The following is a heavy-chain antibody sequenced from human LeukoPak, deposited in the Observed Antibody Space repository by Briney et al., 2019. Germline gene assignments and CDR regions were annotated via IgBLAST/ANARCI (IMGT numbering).Heavy chain of an antibody. D-gene: IGHD3-10*01. Sequence: GGSLRLSCAASGFTFSNYAMSWVRQAPGKGLEWVSGIGGSGGSTHYADSVKGRFTISRDNSKNTLYLQMNSLRAEDTAVYYCAKDRSYYYGSGSSFDYWGQGTLVTVSS. CDR3: AKDRSYYYGSGSSFDY. CDR2: IGGSGGST. V-gene: IGHV3-23*01. CDR1: GFTFSNYA. J-gene: IGHJ4*02.